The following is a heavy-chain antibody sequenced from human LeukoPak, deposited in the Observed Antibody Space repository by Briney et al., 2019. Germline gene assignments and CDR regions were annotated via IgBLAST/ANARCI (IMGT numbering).Heavy chain of an antibody. Sequence: SGTLSLTCAVSSGSIFRSNWWSWVRQPPGKGLEWIGQIFHSGSTNYNPSLKSRVTISVDTSKNQFSLKLSSVTAADTAVYYCARASLSSSSWYNRLYLDYWGQGTLVTVSS. D-gene: IGHD6-13*01. CDR3: ARASLSSSSWYNRLYLDY. CDR1: SGSIFRSNW. J-gene: IGHJ4*02. V-gene: IGHV4-4*02. CDR2: IFHSGST.